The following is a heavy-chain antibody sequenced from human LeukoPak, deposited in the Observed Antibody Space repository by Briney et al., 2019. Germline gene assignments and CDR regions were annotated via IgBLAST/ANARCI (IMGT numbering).Heavy chain of an antibody. CDR1: GFTFSSYN. D-gene: IGHD3-10*01. CDR2: ISTSNSYI. Sequence: GGSLRLSCAASGFTFSSYNMNWVRQAPGKGLEWVSSISTSNSYIYYADSVKGRFTISRDNAKNSLYLQMNSLRAEDMALYYCAKGGFGELSYYFDYWGQGTLVTVSS. V-gene: IGHV3-21*04. J-gene: IGHJ4*02. CDR3: AKGGFGELSYYFDY.